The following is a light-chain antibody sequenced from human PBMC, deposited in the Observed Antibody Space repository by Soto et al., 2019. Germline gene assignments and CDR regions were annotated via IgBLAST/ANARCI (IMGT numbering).Light chain of an antibody. CDR2: DNN. CDR3: GTWNSSLSADV. V-gene: IGLV1-51*01. Sequence: QSVLTQPPAVFAAPRQQVTISCSGSSSNSGNNYVSWYQQLPGTAPKLLIYDNNKRPSGIPDRFSGSKSGTSATLGITGLQTGDEADYYCGTWNSSLSADVYATGTKVTLL. CDR1: SSNSGNNY. J-gene: IGLJ1*01.